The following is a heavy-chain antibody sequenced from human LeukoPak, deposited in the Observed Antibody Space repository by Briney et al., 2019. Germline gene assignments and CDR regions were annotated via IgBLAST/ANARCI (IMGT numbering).Heavy chain of an antibody. CDR3: ARIAAVTTGNYYYYYVDV. J-gene: IGHJ6*03. D-gene: IGHD4-17*01. Sequence: SETLSLTCAVYGGSFSGHYWSWIRQPPGKGLEWIGEINHSGSTNYNPSLKSRVTISVDTSKNQFSLKLSSVTAADTAVYYCARIAAVTTGNYYYYYVDVWGKGTTVTVSS. CDR1: GGSFSGHY. CDR2: INHSGST. V-gene: IGHV4-34*01.